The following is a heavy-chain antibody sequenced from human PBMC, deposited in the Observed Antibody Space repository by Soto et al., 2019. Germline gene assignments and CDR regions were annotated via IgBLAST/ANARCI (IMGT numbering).Heavy chain of an antibody. J-gene: IGHJ5*02. CDR3: ASNPNP. CDR2: IYYSGST. V-gene: IGHV4-39*01. CDR1: GGSIGSSSYY. Sequence: SEKPSLTCTVPGGSIGSSSYYWGWIRQPTGKGLEWIGSIYYSGSTYYNPSLKSRVTISVDTSKNQFSLKLSSVTAADTSVYYCASNPNPCGQGTRVTVPS.